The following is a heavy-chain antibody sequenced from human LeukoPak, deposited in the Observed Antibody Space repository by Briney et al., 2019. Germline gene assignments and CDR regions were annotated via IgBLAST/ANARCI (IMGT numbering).Heavy chain of an antibody. Sequence: PGGSLRLSCAASGFTFSSYAMSWVRQAPGKGLEWVAVISYDGSNKYYADSVKGRFTISRDNSKNTLYLQMSSLRAEDTAVYYCARDGGSSTSWYSYWGQGTLVTVSS. CDR3: ARDGGSSTSWYSY. D-gene: IGHD2-2*01. CDR1: GFTFSSYA. V-gene: IGHV3-30*04. CDR2: ISYDGSNK. J-gene: IGHJ4*02.